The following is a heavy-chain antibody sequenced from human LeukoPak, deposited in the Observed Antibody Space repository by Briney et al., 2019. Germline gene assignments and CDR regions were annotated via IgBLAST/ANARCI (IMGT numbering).Heavy chain of an antibody. Sequence: SETLSLTCTVSGGSISSYYWSWIRQPPGKGLEWIGYIYYSGSTKYNPSLKSRVTISVDTSKSQFSLKLTSVTAADTAVYYCARLGIGVVPSAMLGDYYFDYWGQGTLVTVSA. J-gene: IGHJ4*02. CDR2: IYYSGST. D-gene: IGHD2-2*01. CDR1: GGSISSYY. CDR3: ARLGIGVVPSAMLGDYYFDY. V-gene: IGHV4-59*08.